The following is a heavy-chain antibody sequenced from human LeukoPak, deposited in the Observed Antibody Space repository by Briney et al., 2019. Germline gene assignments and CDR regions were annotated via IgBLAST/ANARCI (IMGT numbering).Heavy chain of an antibody. CDR3: ARGFRGWYAEGFDY. CDR2: IKQDGSEK. D-gene: IGHD6-19*01. Sequence: GGSLRLSCAASGFSFSSYWMSWVRQAPGKGLEWVANIKQDGSEKYYVDSVKGRFTIPRDNAKNSLYLQMNSLRAEDTAVYYCARGFRGWYAEGFDYWGQGTVVTVSS. CDR1: GFSFSSYW. V-gene: IGHV3-7*01. J-gene: IGHJ4*02.